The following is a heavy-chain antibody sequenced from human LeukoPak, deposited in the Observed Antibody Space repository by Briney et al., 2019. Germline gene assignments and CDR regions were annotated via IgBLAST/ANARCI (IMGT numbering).Heavy chain of an antibody. J-gene: IGHJ4*02. D-gene: IGHD3-3*01. V-gene: IGHV3-7*03. Sequence: GGSLRLSCAASGFMFSNYWMSWVRQAPGKGLEWVANIGPGGGENYYVDSLKGRFTISRDNTKNSLYLQMNSLRAEDTPVYCCARDTEFWSGSDYWGQGTLVTVSS. CDR3: ARDTEFWSGSDY. CDR1: GFMFSNYW. CDR2: IGPGGGEN.